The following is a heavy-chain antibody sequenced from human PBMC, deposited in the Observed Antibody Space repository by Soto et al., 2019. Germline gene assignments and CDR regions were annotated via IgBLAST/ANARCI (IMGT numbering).Heavy chain of an antibody. D-gene: IGHD2-2*01. J-gene: IGHJ5*02. V-gene: IGHV1-18*01. Sequence: QVQLVQSGAEVKKPGASVKVSCKTSGYTFRSYSISRVRQAPGQGLEWMGWINVYNGNKKYAQNLQGRVTMTTDTSTSTAYMELRSLRSDDTAVYYCARDLAVGWFDPWGQGTLVTVSS. CDR2: INVYNGNK. CDR1: GYTFRSYS. CDR3: ARDLAVGWFDP.